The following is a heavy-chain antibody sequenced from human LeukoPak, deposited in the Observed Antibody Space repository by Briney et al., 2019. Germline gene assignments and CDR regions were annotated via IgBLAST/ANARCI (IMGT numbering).Heavy chain of an antibody. CDR2: INNNGGRT. CDR1: GFTFSSYS. J-gene: IGHJ4*02. V-gene: IGHV3-64*01. CDR3: ARVRYGSGSYYNDY. Sequence: GGPLRLSCAASGFTFSSYSMHWVRQTPGKGLEYVSAINNNGGRTYYANSVKGRFTISRDNSKNTLFLQMGSLRDEDMGVYYCARVRYGSGSYYNDYWGQGTLVTVSS. D-gene: IGHD3-10*01.